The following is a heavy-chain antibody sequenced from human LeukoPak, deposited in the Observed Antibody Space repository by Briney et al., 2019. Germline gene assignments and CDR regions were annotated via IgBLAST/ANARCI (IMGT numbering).Heavy chain of an antibody. V-gene: IGHV5-51*01. CDR3: ASHSGSGTYYNGVYAY. CDR1: GYSFTTYW. D-gene: IGHD3-10*01. J-gene: IGHJ4*02. CDR2: IYPGDSDT. Sequence: GESLKISCKGSGYSFTTYWSGWVRQMPGKGLEWMGIIYPGDSDTRYSPSFQGQVTISADKSINTVYLQWSGLKASDTAMYYCASHSGSGTYYNGVYAYWGQGSLVTVSS.